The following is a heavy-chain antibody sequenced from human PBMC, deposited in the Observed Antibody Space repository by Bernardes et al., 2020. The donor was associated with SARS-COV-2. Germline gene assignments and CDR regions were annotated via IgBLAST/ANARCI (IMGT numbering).Heavy chain of an antibody. J-gene: IGHJ4*02. CDR1: ILHLVLYG. D-gene: IGHD3-3*01. CDR2: IRSDGANA. CDR3: VRGYYDGPFDN. V-gene: IGHV3-20*01. Sequence: LLRLSCASSILHLVLYGMGWARPSAGKGLGWDSDIRSDGANAHYADFVQGRFTISIDKAKNSLYLQMNSLRAEETALYHCVRGYYDGPFDNWGQGTLVTVSS.